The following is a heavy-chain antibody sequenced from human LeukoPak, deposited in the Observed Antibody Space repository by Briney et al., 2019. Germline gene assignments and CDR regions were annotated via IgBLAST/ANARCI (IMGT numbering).Heavy chain of an antibody. V-gene: IGHV3-23*01. Sequence: QAGGSLRLSCAASGFTFSSYAMSWVRQAPGKGLEWVSAISGSGGSTYYADSVKGRFTISRDNSKNALYLQMNSLRAEDTAVYYCAKLYDSSGYYFDAFDIWGQGTMVTVSS. J-gene: IGHJ3*02. CDR1: GFTFSSYA. CDR3: AKLYDSSGYYFDAFDI. CDR2: ISGSGGST. D-gene: IGHD3-22*01.